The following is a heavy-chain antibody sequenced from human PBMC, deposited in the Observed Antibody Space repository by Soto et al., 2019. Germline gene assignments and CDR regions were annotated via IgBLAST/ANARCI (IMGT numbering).Heavy chain of an antibody. CDR3: ARGWYHRVATMYYYYYRMDV. J-gene: IGHJ6*02. CDR1: GGSFSGYY. CDR2: INHSGST. V-gene: IGHV4-34*01. Sequence: PSETLSLTCAVYGGSFSGYYWSWIRQPPGKGLEWIGEINHSGSTNYNPSLKSRVTISVDTSKNQFSLKLSSVTAADTAVYYCARGWYHRVATMYYYYYRMDVWGQGTKVTVSS. D-gene: IGHD5-12*01.